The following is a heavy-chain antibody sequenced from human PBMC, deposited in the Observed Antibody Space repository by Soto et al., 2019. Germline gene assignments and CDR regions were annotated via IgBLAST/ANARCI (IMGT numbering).Heavy chain of an antibody. V-gene: IGHV3-30*18. J-gene: IGHJ4*02. Sequence: QVQLVESGGGVVQPGRSLRLSCAASGFTFSSYGMHWVRQAPGKGLEWVAVISYDGSNKYYADSVKGRFTISRDNSKNTLYLQMNSLRAEDTAVYYCAKESLVHFMDHYFDYWGQGTLVTVSS. CDR2: ISYDGSNK. D-gene: IGHD6-13*01. CDR1: GFTFSSYG. CDR3: AKESLVHFMDHYFDY.